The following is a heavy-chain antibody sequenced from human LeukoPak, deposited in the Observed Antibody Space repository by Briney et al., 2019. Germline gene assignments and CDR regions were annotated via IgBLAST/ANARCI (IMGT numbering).Heavy chain of an antibody. V-gene: IGHV3-23*01. CDR1: GYTFYNYA. CDR2: ISHDGACT. J-gene: IGHJ2*01. CDR3: AKYGSGQLWLLGWYFDF. Sequence: GGSQRLSCAASGYTFYNYAVTWVRQAPGKGLEWVSSISHDGACTHYADSVKGRFTISRDNSKNTVFLQMDSLRAEDTAVYFCAKYGSGQLWLLGWYFDFWGRGTLVSVSS. D-gene: IGHD3-16*01.